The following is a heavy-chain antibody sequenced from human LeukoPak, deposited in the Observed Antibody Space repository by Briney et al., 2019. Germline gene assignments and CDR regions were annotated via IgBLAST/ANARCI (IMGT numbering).Heavy chain of an antibody. CDR1: GGSFSGYY. CDR2: INHSGST. J-gene: IGHJ6*03. Sequence: PSETLSLTCAVYGGSFSGYYWSWIRQPPGKGLEWIGEINHSGSTNYNPSLKSRVTISVDTSKNQFSLKLSSVTAADTAVYYCAKFSTPLSMDVWGKGTTVTVSS. D-gene: IGHD2-15*01. V-gene: IGHV4-34*01. CDR3: AKFSTPLSMDV.